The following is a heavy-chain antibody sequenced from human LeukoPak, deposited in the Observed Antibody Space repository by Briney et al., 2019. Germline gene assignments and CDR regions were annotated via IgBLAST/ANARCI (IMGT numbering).Heavy chain of an antibody. CDR2: ISGSGGST. D-gene: IGHD6-13*01. V-gene: IGHV3-23*01. Sequence: GGSLRLSCAASGFTFSSYAMSWVRQAPGKGLEWVSAISGSGGSTYYADSVKGRFTISRDNSKNTLYLQMSSLRAEDTAVYYCAKSWRVAAAGTGGFGYYFDYWGQGTLVTVSS. CDR3: AKSWRVAAAGTGGFGYYFDY. J-gene: IGHJ4*02. CDR1: GFTFSSYA.